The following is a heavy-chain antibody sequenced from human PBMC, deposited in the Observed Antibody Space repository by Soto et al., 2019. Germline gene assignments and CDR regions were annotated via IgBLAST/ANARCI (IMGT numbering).Heavy chain of an antibody. V-gene: IGHV4-39*01. CDR3: ARLFSSRVNPLFDP. CDR1: GGSISSSSYY. CDR2: IYYSGST. Sequence: SETLSLTCTVSGGSISSSSYYWGWIRQPPGKGLEWIGSIYYSGSTYYNPSLKSRVTISVDTSKNQFSLKLSSVTAADTAVYYCARLFSSRVNPLFDPWGQGTLVTVSS. D-gene: IGHD3-10*01. J-gene: IGHJ5*02.